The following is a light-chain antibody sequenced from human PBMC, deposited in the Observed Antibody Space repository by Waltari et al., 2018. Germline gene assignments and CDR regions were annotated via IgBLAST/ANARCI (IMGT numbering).Light chain of an antibody. Sequence: WYQQHPGKSPKLRIYTVSKLPSVLSGRFSGSTSRDMAPLTISGLQPEDEAEYFWSSYAGSGKGLFGGGIKVTVL. V-gene: IGLV2-23*02. CDR2: TVS. J-gene: IGLJ2*01. CDR3: SSYAGSGKGL.